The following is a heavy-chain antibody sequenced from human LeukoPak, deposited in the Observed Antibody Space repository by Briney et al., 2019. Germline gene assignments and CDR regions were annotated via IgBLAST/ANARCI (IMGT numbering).Heavy chain of an antibody. Sequence: SQTLSLTCTVSGGSISSSSYYWGWIRQPPGKGLEWIGSIYSSESTYYNPSRKSRVTISVDTSKNQFSLKLSSVTAADTAVYYCARTFTPYNYASSGYYTPDYWGQGTLVSVSS. V-gene: IGHV4-39*01. CDR2: IYSSEST. J-gene: IGHJ4*02. CDR1: GGSISSSSYY. CDR3: ARTFTPYNYASSGYYTPDY. D-gene: IGHD3-22*01.